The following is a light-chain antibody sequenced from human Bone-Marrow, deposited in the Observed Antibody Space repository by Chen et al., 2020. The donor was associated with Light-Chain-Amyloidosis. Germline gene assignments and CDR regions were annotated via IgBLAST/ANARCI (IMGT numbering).Light chain of an antibody. CDR1: QSLRSL. CDR3: QHRSDWV. Sequence: EIVLTQSPATLSLSPGERATLSCRASQSLRSLFAWYQQRPGQAPRLLFSDASNRTTGIPARFSGSGSGTDFTLTISSLEPEDFAVYYCQHRSDWVFGQGTRLEIK. V-gene: IGKV3-11*01. J-gene: IGKJ5*01. CDR2: DAS.